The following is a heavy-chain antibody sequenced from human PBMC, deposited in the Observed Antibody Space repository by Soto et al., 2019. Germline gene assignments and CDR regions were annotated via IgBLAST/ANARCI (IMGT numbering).Heavy chain of an antibody. J-gene: IGHJ6*03. CDR1: GGSISSYY. CDR3: ARQQVGFFSSTSCYGDYYYYVDV. D-gene: IGHD2-2*03. V-gene: IGHV4-59*08. CDR2: IYYSGST. Sequence: SETLSLTYTVSGGSISSYYWSWIRQPPGKGLEWIGYIYYSGSTNYNPSLKSRVTISVDTSKNQFSLKLSSVTAADTAVYYCARQQVGFFSSTSCYGDYYYYVDVWGKGTTVTVSS.